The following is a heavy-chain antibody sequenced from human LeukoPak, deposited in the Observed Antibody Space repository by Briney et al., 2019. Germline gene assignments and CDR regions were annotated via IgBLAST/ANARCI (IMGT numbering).Heavy chain of an antibody. Sequence: GGSLRLSCAASGFTFSSYEMNWVRQAPGKGLEWVSSISSSTSYKYYADSVRGRLTISRDSAQNSLFLQMNSLRAEDTAVYYCARTEDSSNWNLEYWGQGTLVTASS. CDR3: ARTEDSSNWNLEY. V-gene: IGHV3-21*01. CDR2: ISSSTSYK. J-gene: IGHJ4*02. CDR1: GFTFSSYE. D-gene: IGHD1-1*01.